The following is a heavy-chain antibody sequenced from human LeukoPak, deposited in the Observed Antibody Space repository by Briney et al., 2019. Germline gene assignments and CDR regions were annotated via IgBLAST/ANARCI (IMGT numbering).Heavy chain of an antibody. CDR1: GFTVSSNY. CDR2: IYSGGST. J-gene: IGHJ3*02. D-gene: IGHD7-27*01. V-gene: IGHV3-53*01. CDR3: AKDPLGIGPAFEI. Sequence: PGGSLRLSCAASGFTVSSNYMSWVRQAPGKGLEWVSVIYSGGSTYYAGSVKGRFTISRDNSKSTLYLQMNSLRADDTAVYYCAKDPLGIGPAFEIWGQGTVVTVSS.